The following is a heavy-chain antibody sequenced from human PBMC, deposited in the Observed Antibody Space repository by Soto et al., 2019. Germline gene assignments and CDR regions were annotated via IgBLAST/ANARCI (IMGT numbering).Heavy chain of an antibody. CDR2: ISSTGALM. J-gene: IGHJ4*02. Sequence: EVQLVESGGGLVKPGGSLRLSCAASGFIFSQYSMNWVRQAPGKGLEWVSSISSTGALMYYADSVKGRFTISRDDADNSLYLQMNSLRVEDTAVYYCARDRLARGIPVAGRIDYWGQGAPVTVSS. V-gene: IGHV3-21*02. D-gene: IGHD6-19*01. CDR3: ARDRLARGIPVAGRIDY. CDR1: GFIFSQYS.